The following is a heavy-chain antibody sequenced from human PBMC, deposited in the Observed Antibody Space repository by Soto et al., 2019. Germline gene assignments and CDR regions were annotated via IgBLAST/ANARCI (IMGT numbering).Heavy chain of an antibody. CDR3: ARGMGGRGYYYYGMDV. D-gene: IGHD6-25*01. Sequence: QVQLVESGGGEVQPGRSLRLSCATSGFTFSSYAMHWVRQAPGKGLEWVAVISYDGSNKYYADSVKGRFTISRDNSKNXLYLQMNSLRAEDTAVYYCARGMGGRGYYYYGMDVWGQGTTVTVSS. CDR1: GFTFSSYA. V-gene: IGHV3-30-3*01. J-gene: IGHJ6*02. CDR2: ISYDGSNK.